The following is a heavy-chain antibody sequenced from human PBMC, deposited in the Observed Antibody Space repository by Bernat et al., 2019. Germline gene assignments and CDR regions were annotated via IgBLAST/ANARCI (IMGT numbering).Heavy chain of an antibody. CDR2: IYYRGSI. D-gene: IGHD3-22*01. CDR3: AGYDYDRSGPRGLDP. V-gene: IGHV4-39*01. J-gene: IGHJ5*02. Sequence: QLQLQESGPGLVKPSETLSLTCTVSGGSISSSSYYWGWIRQPPGKGLEWIGSIYYRGSIYYNPSLKRRVTISVDTSKNQFSLKLGLVTAADTAVYYCAGYDYDRSGPRGLDPWGQGTLVTVSS. CDR1: GGSISSSSYY.